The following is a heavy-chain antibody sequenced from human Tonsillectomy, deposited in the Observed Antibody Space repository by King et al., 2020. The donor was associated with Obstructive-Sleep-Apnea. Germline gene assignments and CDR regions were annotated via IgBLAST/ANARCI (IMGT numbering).Heavy chain of an antibody. V-gene: IGHV3-33*01. D-gene: IGHD1-1*01. CDR3: ARDNPTTPLDY. CDR2: IWYDGSNK. J-gene: IGHJ4*02. CDR1: GFTFSTYG. Sequence: QVQLVESGGGVVQPGRSLRLSCAASGFTFSTYGMHWVRQAPGKGLEGVAVIWYDGSNKYYADSVKGRFTISRDNSKNTLYLQMNSLRAEDTAVYYCARDNPTTPLDYWGQGTLVTVSS.